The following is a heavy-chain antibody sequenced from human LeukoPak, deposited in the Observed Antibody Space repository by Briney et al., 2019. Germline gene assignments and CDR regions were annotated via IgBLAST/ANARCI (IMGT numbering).Heavy chain of an antibody. V-gene: IGHV4-59*01. CDR2: IYYSGST. J-gene: IGHJ4*02. CDR1: GGSISIYY. CDR3: ARASPGDFWSGYSAGYFDY. Sequence: SETLSLTCTVSGGSISIYYWSWIRQPPGKGLEWIGYIYYSGSTNYNPSLKSRVTISVDTSKNQFSLKLSAVTAADTAVYYCARASPGDFWSGYSAGYFDYWGQGTLVTVSS. D-gene: IGHD3-3*01.